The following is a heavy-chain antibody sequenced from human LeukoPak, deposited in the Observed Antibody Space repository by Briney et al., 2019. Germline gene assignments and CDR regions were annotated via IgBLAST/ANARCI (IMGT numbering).Heavy chain of an antibody. Sequence: PGGSLRLSCAASGFTFSSYSMTWVRQAPGKGLEWVSYISSSSSTIYYADSVKGRFTISRDNAKNSLYLQMNSLRDEDTAVYYCARGSFLEWLLFDDSDYWGQGTLVTVSS. CDR3: ARGSFLEWLLFDDSDY. CDR2: ISSSSSTI. V-gene: IGHV3-48*02. D-gene: IGHD3-3*01. J-gene: IGHJ4*02. CDR1: GFTFSSYS.